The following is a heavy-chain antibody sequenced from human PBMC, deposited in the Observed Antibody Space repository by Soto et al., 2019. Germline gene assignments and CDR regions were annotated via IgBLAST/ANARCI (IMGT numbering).Heavy chain of an antibody. CDR2: ISWNSGSI. Sequence: EVQLVESGGGLVQPGRSLRLSCAASGFTFDDYAMHWVRQAPGKGLEWVSGISWNSGSIGYADSVKGRFTISRDNAKNSLYLQMNSLRAEDTALYYCAKGSRGSGSYFDYWGQGTLVTVS. D-gene: IGHD3-10*01. CDR3: AKGSRGSGSYFDY. CDR1: GFTFDDYA. J-gene: IGHJ4*02. V-gene: IGHV3-9*01.